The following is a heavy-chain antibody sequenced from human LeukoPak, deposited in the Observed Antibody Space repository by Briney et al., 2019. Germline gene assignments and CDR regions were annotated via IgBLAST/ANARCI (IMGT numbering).Heavy chain of an antibody. Sequence: ASVKVSCKASGYTFTIYDINWVRQATGQGLEWMGWMNPNSGNTGYAQKFQGRVTITRNTSISTAYMELSSLRSEDTAVYYCARMGFTAMVPDWYFDLWGRGTLVTVSS. J-gene: IGHJ2*01. CDR1: GYTFTIYD. V-gene: IGHV1-8*03. CDR2: MNPNSGNT. D-gene: IGHD5-18*01. CDR3: ARMGFTAMVPDWYFDL.